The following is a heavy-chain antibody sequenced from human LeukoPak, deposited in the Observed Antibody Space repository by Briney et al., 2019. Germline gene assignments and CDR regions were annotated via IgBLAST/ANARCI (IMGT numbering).Heavy chain of an antibody. J-gene: IGHJ3*02. D-gene: IGHD1/OR15-1a*01. CDR1: GFSFTNYW. CDR3: VRNVVAGRLTNPSDAFDI. CDR2: IYPGDSDT. V-gene: IGHV5-51*01. Sequence: GASLKISCEGSGFSFTNYWIGWVRRMPGKALEWMGIIYPGDSDTRYSPSFQGQVTISADKSISTAYLQWSGLKASDTAMYYCVRNVVAGRLTNPSDAFDIWGQGTMIAVSS.